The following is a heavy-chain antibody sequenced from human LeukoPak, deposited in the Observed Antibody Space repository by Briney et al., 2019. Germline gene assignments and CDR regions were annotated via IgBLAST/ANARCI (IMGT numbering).Heavy chain of an antibody. V-gene: IGHV3-48*04. D-gene: IGHD2-15*01. CDR1: GFTFSGYS. J-gene: IGHJ4*02. CDR2: ISSRGTTI. Sequence: GGSLRLSCAASGFTFSGYSMNWVRQAPGKGLEWVSYISSRGTTIYYADSVKGRFTISRDNAKNSLYLQMNSLRAEGTAVYYCARDGVVVVAALYFDYWGQGTLVTVSS. CDR3: ARDGVVVVAALYFDY.